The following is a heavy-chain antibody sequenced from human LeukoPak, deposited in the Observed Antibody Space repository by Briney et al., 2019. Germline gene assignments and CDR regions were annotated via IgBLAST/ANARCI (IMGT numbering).Heavy chain of an antibody. CDR2: ISSNGGST. CDR1: GFTFSSYA. V-gene: IGHV3-64*01. J-gene: IGHJ6*03. D-gene: IGHD6-6*01. Sequence: PGGSLRLSCAASGFTFSSYAMHWVRQAPGKGLEYVSAISSNGGSTYYANSVKGRFTISRDNSKNTLYLQMGSLRAEDTAVYYCARIIADRPHYYYYMDVWGKGTTVTVSS. CDR3: ARIIADRPHYYYYMDV.